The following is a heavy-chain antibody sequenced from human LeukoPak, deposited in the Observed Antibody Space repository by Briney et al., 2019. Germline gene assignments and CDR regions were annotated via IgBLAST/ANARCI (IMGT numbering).Heavy chain of an antibody. V-gene: IGHV4-59*01. CDR1: GGSISSDY. Sequence: PSETLSLTCTVSGGSISSDYWSWIRQPPGMGLEWIGYIYYSGSTNYNPSLKSRVTISVDTSKNQFSLKLSSVTAADTAVYYCARGLLPYRAAAGYYYYYYMDVWGKGTTVTVSS. D-gene: IGHD6-13*01. J-gene: IGHJ6*03. CDR3: ARGLLPYRAAAGYYYYYYMDV. CDR2: IYYSGST.